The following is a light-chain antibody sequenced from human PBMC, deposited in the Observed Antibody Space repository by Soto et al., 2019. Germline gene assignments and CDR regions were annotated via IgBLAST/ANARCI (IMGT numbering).Light chain of an antibody. Sequence: DIQMTQSPSSLSASVGDRFTMTCRASQDIRNDLGWFQQKPGKAPKRLVYAASTLQSGVPSRFSGSGSGTEFTLTISSLQPDDLATYYCQQYNSSPWTFGQGTKVDIK. CDR1: QDIRND. CDR2: AAS. V-gene: IGKV1-17*01. CDR3: QQYNSSPWT. J-gene: IGKJ1*01.